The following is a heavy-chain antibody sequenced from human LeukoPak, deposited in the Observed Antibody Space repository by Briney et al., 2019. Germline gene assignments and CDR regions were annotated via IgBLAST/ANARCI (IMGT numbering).Heavy chain of an antibody. V-gene: IGHV3-48*04. CDR1: GFTFSSYA. Sequence: GGSLRLSCAASGFTFSSYAMSWVRQAPGKGLEWVSYISSSGSTIYYADSVKGRFTISRDNAKNSLYLQMNSLRAEDTAVYYCARDPYYYMDVWGKGTTVTVSS. CDR2: ISSSGSTI. J-gene: IGHJ6*03. CDR3: ARDPYYYMDV.